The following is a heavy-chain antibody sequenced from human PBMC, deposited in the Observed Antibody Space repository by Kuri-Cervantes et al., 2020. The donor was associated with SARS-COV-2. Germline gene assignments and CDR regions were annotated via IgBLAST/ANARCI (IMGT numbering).Heavy chain of an antibody. Sequence: GESLKISCAASGFTFSSYSMNWVRQAPGKGLEWVSSISSSSSYIYYADSVKGRFTISRDNAKNSLYLQMNSLRAEDTAVYYCARDGSYCGGDCYYGFDYWGQGTLVTVSS. CDR3: ARDGSYCGGDCYYGFDY. V-gene: IGHV3-21*01. CDR1: GFTFSSYS. CDR2: ISSSSSYI. D-gene: IGHD2-21*01. J-gene: IGHJ4*02.